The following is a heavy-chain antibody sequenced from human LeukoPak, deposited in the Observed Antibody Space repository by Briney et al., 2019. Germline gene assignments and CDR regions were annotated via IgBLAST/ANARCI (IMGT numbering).Heavy chain of an antibody. J-gene: IGHJ3*02. CDR2: IYYSGST. V-gene: IGHV4-31*03. Sequence: PSQTLSLTCTVSGGSISSGGYYWSWIRQHPGKGLEWIGNIYYSGSTYYNPSLKSRVTISVDTSKNQFSLKLSSVTAADTAVYYCARDPPSSSYCGGDCQRGAFDIWGQGTMVTVSS. D-gene: IGHD2-21*02. CDR1: GGSISSGGYY. CDR3: ARDPPSSSYCGGDCQRGAFDI.